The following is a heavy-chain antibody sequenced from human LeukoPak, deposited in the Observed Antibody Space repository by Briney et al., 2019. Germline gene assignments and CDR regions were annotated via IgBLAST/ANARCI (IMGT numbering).Heavy chain of an antibody. V-gene: IGHV4-61*02. CDR2: IYTSGST. Sequence: SQTLSLTCTVSGGSISSGSYYWSRIRQPAGKGLEWIGRIYTSGSTNCNPSLKSRVTISVDTSKNQFSLKLSSVTAADTAVYYCARGSPLWFGELLSWWFDPWGQGTLVTVSS. CDR3: ARGSPLWFGELLSWWFDP. D-gene: IGHD3-10*01. J-gene: IGHJ5*02. CDR1: GGSISSGSYY.